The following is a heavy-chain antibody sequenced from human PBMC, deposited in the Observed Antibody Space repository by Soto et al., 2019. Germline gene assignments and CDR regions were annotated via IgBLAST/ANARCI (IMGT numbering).Heavy chain of an antibody. CDR3: AKDQGCSGGSCYPWYFDY. Sequence: QVQLVESGGGVVQPGRSLRLSCAASGFTFSSHGMHWVRQAPGKGLEWVAVISYDGSNKYYADSVKGRFTISRDNSKNTLYLQMNRLRAEDTAVYYCAKDQGCSGGSCYPWYFDYWGQGTLVTVSS. V-gene: IGHV3-30*18. CDR2: ISYDGSNK. D-gene: IGHD2-15*01. J-gene: IGHJ4*02. CDR1: GFTFSSHG.